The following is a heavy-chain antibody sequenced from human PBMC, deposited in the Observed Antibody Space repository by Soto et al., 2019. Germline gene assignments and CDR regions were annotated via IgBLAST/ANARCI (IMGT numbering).Heavy chain of an antibody. V-gene: IGHV3-30*03. CDR2: ISYYGTYE. D-gene: IGHD6-6*01. Sequence: QAPGKGLEWVAFISYYGTYEYYVDSVKGRFAISRDNAKKTLFLQMNSLRADDTALYYCARESDKYSSSAGYGYWGQGTLVTVSX. CDR3: ARESDKYSSSAGYGY. J-gene: IGHJ4*02.